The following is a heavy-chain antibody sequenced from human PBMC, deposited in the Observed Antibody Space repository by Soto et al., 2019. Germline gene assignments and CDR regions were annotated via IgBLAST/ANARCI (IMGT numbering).Heavy chain of an antibody. CDR2: IYLGDHET. Sequence: PGESLKISCRCSGYTFSNFWIAWVRHLPGKGLEWMGIIYLGDHETRYSPSFHGKVTISADKSINTAYLQWSSLEASDSAFYYCARSPRSSPYFDYWGQGALVTVSS. CDR1: GYTFSNFW. D-gene: IGHD6-13*01. J-gene: IGHJ4*02. CDR3: ARSPRSSPYFDY. V-gene: IGHV5-51*01.